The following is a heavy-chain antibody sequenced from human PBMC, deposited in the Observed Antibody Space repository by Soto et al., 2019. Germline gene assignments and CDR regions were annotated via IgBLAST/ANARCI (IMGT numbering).Heavy chain of an antibody. D-gene: IGHD3-22*01. CDR2: ISAYNGNT. CDR1: GYTFTSYG. Sequence: ASVKVSCKASGYTFTSYGISWVRQAPGQGLEWMGWISAYNGNTNYAQKLQGRVTMTTDTSTSTAYMELRSLRSDDTAVYYCAREKGTVVVITNNWLDPWGQGTLVTVSS. V-gene: IGHV1-18*01. CDR3: AREKGTVVVITNNWLDP. J-gene: IGHJ5*02.